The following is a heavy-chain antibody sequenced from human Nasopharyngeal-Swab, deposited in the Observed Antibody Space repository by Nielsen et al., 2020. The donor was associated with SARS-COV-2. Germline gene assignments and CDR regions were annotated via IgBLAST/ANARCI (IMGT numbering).Heavy chain of an antibody. CDR3: ARHPTIFGVVHTPYYFYIDV. Sequence: GASLKISCRGSGYSFSSYWITWVRQMPGKGLEWIGRIDPSDSFTTYNPSFQGHVTISADKSISTAYLQWGSLQASDTAVYYCARHPTIFGVVHTPYYFYIDVWGKGTTVTVSS. CDR2: IDPSDSFT. CDR1: GYSFSSYW. V-gene: IGHV5-10-1*01. J-gene: IGHJ6*03. D-gene: IGHD3-3*01.